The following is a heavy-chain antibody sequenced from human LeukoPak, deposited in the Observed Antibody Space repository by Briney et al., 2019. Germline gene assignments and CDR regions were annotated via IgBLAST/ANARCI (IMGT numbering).Heavy chain of an antibody. J-gene: IGHJ4*02. CDR1: GFTFSDHY. CDR2: TRNKANSYTT. Sequence: GGSLRLSCAASGFTFSDHYMDWVRQAPGKGLEWVGRTRNKANSYTTEYAASVKGRFTISRDDPKNSLYLQMNSLKTEDTAVYYCARGRDYFDYWGQGTLVTVSS. V-gene: IGHV3-72*01. CDR3: ARGRDYFDY.